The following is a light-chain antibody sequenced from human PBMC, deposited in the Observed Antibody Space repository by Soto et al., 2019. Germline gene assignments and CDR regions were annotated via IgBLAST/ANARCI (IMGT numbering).Light chain of an antibody. CDR1: QSVSSSY. CDR3: QQYGSSPGT. Sequence: EIVVTQSPGTMSLSPGERATRSCRASQSVSSSYLAWYQQKPGQAPRLLIYGASSRATGIPDRFSGSGSGTDFTLTISRLEPEDFAVYYCQQYGSSPGTFGGGTKVETK. V-gene: IGKV3-20*01. CDR2: GAS. J-gene: IGKJ4*01.